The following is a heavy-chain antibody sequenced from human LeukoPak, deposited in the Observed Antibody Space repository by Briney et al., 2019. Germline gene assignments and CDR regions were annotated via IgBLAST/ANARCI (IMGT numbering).Heavy chain of an antibody. CDR3: ARHRARSAIQH. J-gene: IGHJ1*01. Sequence: SETLSLTRTVSRGSTSSSSYYWGCIRQPPGKGLEWIGSIYYSGSTYYNPSLKSRLTISVDTSKNHFSLKLSSVTAAHTAVYHCARHRARSAIQHWGQGTLVTVSP. CDR2: IYYSGST. CDR1: RGSTSSSSYY. V-gene: IGHV4-39*01.